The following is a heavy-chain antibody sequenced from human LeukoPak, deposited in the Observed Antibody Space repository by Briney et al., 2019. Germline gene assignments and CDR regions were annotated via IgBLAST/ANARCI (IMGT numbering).Heavy chain of an antibody. CDR2: IYHSEST. Sequence: SETLSLTCRVSGYSIRIGYFWGWLRQPPGRGLEWVGHIYHSESTHYNPPLKSRVTISIDTSMNQFYLKLLSVTAVGAGVYYCARVAYFDSGGYFYYFDFWGQGTLVTVSS. J-gene: IGHJ4*02. CDR3: ARVAYFDSGGYFYYFDF. CDR1: GYSIRIGYF. D-gene: IGHD3-22*01. V-gene: IGHV4-38-2*02.